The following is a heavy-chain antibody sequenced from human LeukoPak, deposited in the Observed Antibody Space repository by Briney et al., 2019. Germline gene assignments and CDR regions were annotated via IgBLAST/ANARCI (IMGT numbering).Heavy chain of an antibody. Sequence: SVKVSCKASGGTFSSYAISWVRQAPGQGLEWMGGIIPIFGTANYAQKFQGRVTITTDESTSTAYMELSSLRSEDTAVYYCARDGSIVGADDAFDIWGQGTMVTVSS. CDR2: IIPIFGTA. CDR3: ARDGSIVGADDAFDI. D-gene: IGHD1-26*01. CDR1: GGTFSSYA. V-gene: IGHV1-69*05. J-gene: IGHJ3*02.